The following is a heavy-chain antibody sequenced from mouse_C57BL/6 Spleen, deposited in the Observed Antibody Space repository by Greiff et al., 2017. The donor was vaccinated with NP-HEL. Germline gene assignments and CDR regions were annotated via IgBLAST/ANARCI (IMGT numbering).Heavy chain of an antibody. V-gene: IGHV1-72*01. CDR1: GYTFTSYW. CDR2: IDPNSGGT. D-gene: IGHD1-1*01. CDR3: ARSRITTVVATPDWYFDV. Sequence: QVQLQQPGAELVKPGASVKLSCKASGYTFTSYWMHWVKQRPGRGLEWIGRIDPNSGGTKYNEKFKSKATLTVAKPSSTAYMQLSSLTSEDAAVYYCARSRITTVVATPDWYFDVWGTGTTVTVSS. J-gene: IGHJ1*03.